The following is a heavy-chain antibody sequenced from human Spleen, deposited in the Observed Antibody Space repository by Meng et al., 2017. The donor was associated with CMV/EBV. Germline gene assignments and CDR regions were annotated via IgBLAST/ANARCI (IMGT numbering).Heavy chain of an antibody. Sequence: SVGYYWSWIRQHPGKGLEWIGYIYYSGSTFYNPSLKSRVTISIDTSKNQFSLNLSSVTAADTAVYYCARESIVIVPAAGGEGYYSDFWGQGTLVTVSS. J-gene: IGHJ4*02. V-gene: IGHV4-31*02. CDR2: IYYSGST. CDR3: ARESIVIVPAAGGEGYYSDF. CDR1: SVGYY. D-gene: IGHD2-2*01.